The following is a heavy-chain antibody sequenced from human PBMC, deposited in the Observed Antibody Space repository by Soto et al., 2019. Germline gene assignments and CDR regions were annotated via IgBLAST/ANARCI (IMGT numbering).Heavy chain of an antibody. CDR1: GFTFSSYA. J-gene: IGHJ4*02. V-gene: IGHV3-30-3*01. CDR2: ISYDGSNK. Sequence: GGSLRLSCAASGFTFSSYAMHWVRQAPGKGLEWVAVISYDGSNKYYADSVKGRFTISRDNSKNTLYLQMNSLRAEDTAVYYCARDLDSSGWSKGGDYWGQGTLVTVSS. CDR3: ARDLDSSGWSKGGDY. D-gene: IGHD6-19*01.